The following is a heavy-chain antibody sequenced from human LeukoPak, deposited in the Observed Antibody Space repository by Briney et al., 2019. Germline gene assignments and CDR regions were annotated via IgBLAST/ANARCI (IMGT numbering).Heavy chain of an antibody. J-gene: IGHJ3*02. CDR3: ASPRLPMTTVTTHWGYAFDI. V-gene: IGHV3-11*01. CDR1: GLTFSDHY. CDR2: LSKSGSDI. D-gene: IGHD4-17*01. Sequence: GGSLRLSCTASGLTFSDHYMTWIRQAPGKGLECVSYLSKSGSDIFYADSVKGRFSISRDNAKNSLYLQMNSLRAEDTAVYYCASPRLPMTTVTTHWGYAFDIWGQGTMVTVSS.